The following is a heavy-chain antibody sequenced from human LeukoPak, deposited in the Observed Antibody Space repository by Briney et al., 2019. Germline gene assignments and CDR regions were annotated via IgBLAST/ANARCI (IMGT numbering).Heavy chain of an antibody. D-gene: IGHD3-16*01. J-gene: IGHJ4*02. Sequence: GGSLRLSCAASGFTVSSNYMSWVRQAPGKGLEWVSVVYSGGTTYYADSVKGRFTISRDNPKNTLYLQLNSLRAEDTAVYYCARDLGGYLDNWGQGTLVTVSS. CDR1: GFTVSSNY. CDR2: VYSGGTT. V-gene: IGHV3-53*01. CDR3: ARDLGGYLDN.